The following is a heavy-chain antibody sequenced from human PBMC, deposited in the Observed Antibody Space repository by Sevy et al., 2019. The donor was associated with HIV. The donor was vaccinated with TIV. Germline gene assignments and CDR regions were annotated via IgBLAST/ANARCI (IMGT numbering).Heavy chain of an antibody. CDR1: GGSISSYY. CDR3: AGTRTWDAFDI. Sequence: SETLSLTCTVSGGSISSYYWSWIRQPPGKGLEWIGYIYYSGSTNYNPSLKSRVTISVDTSKNQFSLKLSSVTAADSAVYYCAGTRTWDAFDIWGQGTMVTVSS. V-gene: IGHV4-59*01. J-gene: IGHJ3*02. CDR2: IYYSGST.